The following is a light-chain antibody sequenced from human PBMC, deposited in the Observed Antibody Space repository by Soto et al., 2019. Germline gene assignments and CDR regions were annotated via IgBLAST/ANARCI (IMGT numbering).Light chain of an antibody. CDR1: SSNIGADND. CDR2: GNS. V-gene: IGLV1-40*01. CDR3: QSYDSSLSGYV. Sequence: QSVLTQPPSVSGAPGQRVTISCTGSSSNIGADNDVHWYQQLPGTAPKLLIYGNSNRPSGVPDRFSGSKSGTSASLAITGLQAEDEADYYCQSYDSSLSGYVFGTGTKLTVL. J-gene: IGLJ1*01.